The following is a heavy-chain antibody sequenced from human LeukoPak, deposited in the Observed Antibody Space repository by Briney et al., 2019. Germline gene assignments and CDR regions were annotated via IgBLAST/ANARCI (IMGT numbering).Heavy chain of an antibody. CDR3: ARGLGSSWWGNYMDV. J-gene: IGHJ6*03. V-gene: IGHV4-4*07. CDR1: GGSISSYY. CDR2: IYTSGST. D-gene: IGHD6-13*01. Sequence: SETLSLTCTVSGGSISSYYWSWIRQPAGKGLEWIGRIYTSGSTNYNPSLKSRVTISVDTSKNQFSLKLSSVTAADTAVYYCARGLGSSWWGNYMDVWGKGTTVIISS.